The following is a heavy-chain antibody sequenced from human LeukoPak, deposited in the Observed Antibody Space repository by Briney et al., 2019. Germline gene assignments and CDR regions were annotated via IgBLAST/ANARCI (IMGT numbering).Heavy chain of an antibody. Sequence: SETLSLTCTVSGGSISSYYWSWIRQPPGKGLEWIGYIDYSGSTNYNPSLKSRVTISVDTSKNQFSLKLSSVTAADTAVYYCARFGSSRLDFDYWGQGTLVTVSS. CDR2: IDYSGST. D-gene: IGHD6-13*01. CDR3: ARFGSSRLDFDY. J-gene: IGHJ4*02. V-gene: IGHV4-59*08. CDR1: GGSISSYY.